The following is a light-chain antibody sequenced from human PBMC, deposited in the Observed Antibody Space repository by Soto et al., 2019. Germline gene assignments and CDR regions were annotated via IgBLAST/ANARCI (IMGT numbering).Light chain of an antibody. V-gene: IGLV6-57*02. J-gene: IGLJ1*01. CDR3: QSYDRSSLYV. Sequence: NFMLTQPHSLSESPGKTVTISCTGSSGSVASNFVHWYQRRPGSAPTIVIYGDNQRPSGVPDRFSGSIDSSSNSSSLTISGLKTEDEADYFCQSYDRSSLYVFGTGTKV. CDR2: GDN. CDR1: SGSVASNF.